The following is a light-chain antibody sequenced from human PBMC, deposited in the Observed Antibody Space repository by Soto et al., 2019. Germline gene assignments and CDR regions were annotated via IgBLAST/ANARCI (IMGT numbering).Light chain of an antibody. Sequence: EIVLTQSPGTLSLSPGERAALSCRASQSVSSNYLAWYQQKLGQAPRLLISAASSRATGIPDRFSGSASGTDFTLTISRLEPEDFAVYYCQQYNNWPPRTFGQGTKVDIK. CDR1: QSVSSNY. CDR3: QQYNNWPPRT. V-gene: IGKV3-20*01. J-gene: IGKJ1*01. CDR2: AAS.